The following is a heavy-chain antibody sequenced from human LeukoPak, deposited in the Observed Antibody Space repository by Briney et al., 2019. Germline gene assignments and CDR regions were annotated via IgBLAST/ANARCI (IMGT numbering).Heavy chain of an antibody. D-gene: IGHD2-2*01. CDR2: VSPSGNT. V-gene: IGHV4-4*07. Sequence: SETLSLTCTVSGDSISSYYWTWIRQPAGPGLKWIGRVSPSGNTKYNSSLKSRLSMSVDSSKNQISLKVTSVTAADTAVYYCARGVVPPGMDYYHYMDVWGRGTTVTVSS. CDR3: ARGVVPPGMDYYHYMDV. CDR1: GDSISSYY. J-gene: IGHJ6*03.